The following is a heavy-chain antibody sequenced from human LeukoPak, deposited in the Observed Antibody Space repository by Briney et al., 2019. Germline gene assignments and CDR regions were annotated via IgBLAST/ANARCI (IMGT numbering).Heavy chain of an antibody. Sequence: PSETLSLTCTVSGGSISSYYWSWIRQPPGNGLEWIGYIYYSGSTNYNPSLKSRVTISVDTSKNQFSLKLSSVTAADTAVYYCARAVAGSPYYYYCMDVWGKGTTVTVSS. CDR3: ARAVAGSPYYYYCMDV. J-gene: IGHJ6*03. D-gene: IGHD6-19*01. CDR1: GGSISSYY. CDR2: IYYSGST. V-gene: IGHV4-59*01.